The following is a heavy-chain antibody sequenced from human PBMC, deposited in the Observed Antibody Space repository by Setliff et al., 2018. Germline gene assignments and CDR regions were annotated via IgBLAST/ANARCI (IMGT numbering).Heavy chain of an antibody. D-gene: IGHD3-10*01. CDR3: AHRGGYGADSLYYFDV. CDR1: GFSLRSSGMA. V-gene: IGHV2-5*02. Sequence: SGPTLVNPTQTLTLTCSFSGFSLRSSGMAVGWIRQPPGKALGWLALIYWDDVKRYSPFLKNRLTITQDTSKNQVVLTLTNMDPVDTATYYCAHRGGYGADSLYYFDVWGQGTLVT. J-gene: IGHJ4*02. CDR2: IYWDDVK.